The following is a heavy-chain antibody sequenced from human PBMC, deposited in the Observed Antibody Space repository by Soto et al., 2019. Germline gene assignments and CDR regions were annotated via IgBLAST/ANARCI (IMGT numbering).Heavy chain of an antibody. V-gene: IGHV3-7*01. CDR1: GFTFSSYW. J-gene: IGHJ5*01. Sequence: EAQLVESGGGLVQPGGSLRVSCAVSGFTFSSYWMSWVRQAPGKGLEWVAKIKHDGSEKYYVDSVKGRFTISRDDANNALILQMYRLRAEDTAVDYCATGEGDAYLCLDAWGHGNL. CDR2: IKHDGSEK. D-gene: IGHD1-26*01. CDR3: ATGEGDAYLCLDA.